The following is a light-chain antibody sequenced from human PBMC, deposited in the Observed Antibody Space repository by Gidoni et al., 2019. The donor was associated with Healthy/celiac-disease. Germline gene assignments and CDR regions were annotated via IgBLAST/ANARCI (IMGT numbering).Light chain of an antibody. CDR1: QSITSY. Sequence: DIQITQSPPSLSASVGDRVTITCRASQSITSYLIRYQQKPGKAPKLLIYAASSLQSGVPSRFSGSGSGTDFTLTISSLQPEDFANYYCQQSYSTSITFGQGTRLEIK. V-gene: IGKV1-39*01. J-gene: IGKJ5*01. CDR3: QQSYSTSIT. CDR2: AAS.